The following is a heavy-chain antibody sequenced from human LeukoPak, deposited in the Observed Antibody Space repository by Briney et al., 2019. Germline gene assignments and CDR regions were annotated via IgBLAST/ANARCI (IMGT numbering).Heavy chain of an antibody. J-gene: IGHJ4*02. D-gene: IGHD2-21*02. Sequence: GGSLRLSCVASGFTFSSYVMTWVRQAPGEGLEGVSAITGSSDATYYADSVKGGFTISRENSKNTLFLQMNSMRAEDTAVYYCAKKTSYCAGDCFPYFFDYWGRGTLVTVSS. V-gene: IGHV3-23*01. CDR3: AKKTSYCAGDCFPYFFDY. CDR2: ITGSSDAT. CDR1: GFTFSSYV.